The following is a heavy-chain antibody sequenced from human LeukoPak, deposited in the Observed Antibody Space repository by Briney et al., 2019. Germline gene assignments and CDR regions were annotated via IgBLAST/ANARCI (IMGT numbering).Heavy chain of an antibody. CDR1: GFTFEDHV. Sequence: PGGSLRLSCAASGFTFEDHVMHWVRQAPGKGLEWVSSISWSGDRMGYADAVKGRFTISRDNAKNSLFLQMNSLRVEDTSLYYCAKDLGGIATTVWGEGTLVTVSS. V-gene: IGHV3-9*01. J-gene: IGHJ4*02. D-gene: IGHD6-13*01. CDR3: AKDLGGIATTV. CDR2: ISWSGDRM.